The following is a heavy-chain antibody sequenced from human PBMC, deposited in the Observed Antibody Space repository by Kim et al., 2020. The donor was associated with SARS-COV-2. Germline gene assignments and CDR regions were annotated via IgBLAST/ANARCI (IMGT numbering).Heavy chain of an antibody. Sequence: FTISRDNSKNTLYLQMNSLRAEDTAVYYCAREGFRDTAMGYYYYYGMDVWGQGTTVTVSS. V-gene: IGHV3-30*01. D-gene: IGHD5-18*01. J-gene: IGHJ6*02. CDR3: AREGFRDTAMGYYYYYGMDV.